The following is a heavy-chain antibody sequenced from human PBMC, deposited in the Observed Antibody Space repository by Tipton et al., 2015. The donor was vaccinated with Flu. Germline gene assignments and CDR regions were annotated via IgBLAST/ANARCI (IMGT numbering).Heavy chain of an antibody. D-gene: IGHD3-3*01. CDR3: ARVAPVGIFGVVPPYWYFDL. J-gene: IGHJ2*01. CDR1: GGSISSSSYY. Sequence: TLSLTCTVSGGSISSSSYYWGWIRQPPGKGLEWIGSIYYSGSTYYNPSLKSRVTISVDTSKNQFSLKLSSVTAADTAVYYCARVAPVGIFGVVPPYWYFDLWGRRTLVTVSS. V-gene: IGHV4-39*07. CDR2: IYYSGST.